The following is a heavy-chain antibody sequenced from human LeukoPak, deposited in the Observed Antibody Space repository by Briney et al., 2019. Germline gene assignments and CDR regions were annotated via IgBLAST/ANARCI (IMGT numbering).Heavy chain of an antibody. CDR2: INTNTGTP. CDR3: SVPCPAFDI. J-gene: IGHJ3*02. CDR1: GYTFTNYA. Sequence: ASVKVSCKASGYTFTNYAMNWVRQAPGQGLEWMGWINTNTGTPTYAQGFTGRFVFSLDTSVSTAYLQISSLKAEDTAVYYCSVPCPAFDIWGQGTMVTVSS. V-gene: IGHV7-4-1*02.